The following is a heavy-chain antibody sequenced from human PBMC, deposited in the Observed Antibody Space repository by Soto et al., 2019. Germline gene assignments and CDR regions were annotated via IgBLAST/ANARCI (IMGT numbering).Heavy chain of an antibody. CDR1: GFTFSGYG. J-gene: IGHJ3*02. CDR3: ATGNWIAEHGMEEAAFYI. V-gene: IGHV3-30*03. Sequence: SGGSLRLSCAASGFTFSGYGMHWVRQAPGKGLEWVAVISYDGSNKYYADSVKGRFTISRDNSKNTLYLQMNSLRAEDTAVYYCATGNWIAEHGMEEAAFYIWGQGTMVTVSS. CDR2: ISYDGSNK. D-gene: IGHD6-13*01.